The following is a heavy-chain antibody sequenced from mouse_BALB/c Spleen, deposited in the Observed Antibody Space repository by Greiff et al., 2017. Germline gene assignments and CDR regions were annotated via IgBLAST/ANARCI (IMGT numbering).Heavy chain of an antibody. J-gene: IGHJ3*01. D-gene: IGHD2-3*01. CDR3: AKDGYSFAY. V-gene: IGHV5-9-4*01. CDR2: ISSGGSYT. Sequence: EVQLVESGGGLVKPGGSLKLSCAASGFTFSSYAMSWVRQSPEKRLEWVAEISSGGSYTYYPDTVTGRFTISRDNAKNTLYLEMSSLRSEDTAMYYCAKDGYSFAYWGQGTLVTVSA. CDR1: GFTFSSYA.